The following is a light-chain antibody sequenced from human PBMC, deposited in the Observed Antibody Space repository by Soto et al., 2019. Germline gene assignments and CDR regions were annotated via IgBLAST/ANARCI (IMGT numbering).Light chain of an antibody. V-gene: IGKV1-8*01. J-gene: IGKJ1*01. CDR1: QGISSY. Sequence: AIRMTQSPSSLSASTGDRVTITCRASQGISSYLAWYQQKPGKAPKLLIYAASTLHSGVPSRFSGSVSGTEFTLTISNLQPDDFASYCCHQYNSYPPKFGEGNKV. CDR2: AAS. CDR3: HQYNSYPPK.